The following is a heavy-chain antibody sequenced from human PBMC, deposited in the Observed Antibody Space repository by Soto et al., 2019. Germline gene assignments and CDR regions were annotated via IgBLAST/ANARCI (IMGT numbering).Heavy chain of an antibody. J-gene: IGHJ4*02. CDR1: GGSISSGGYY. V-gene: IGHV4-31*03. D-gene: IGHD4-17*01. CDR3: ASGWVTTYSH. Sequence: SETLSLTCTVSGGSISSGGYYWSWIRQHPGKGLEWIGYIYYSGSTYYNPSLKSRVTISVNTSKNQFSLKLSSVTAADTAVYYCASGWVTTYSHWGQGTLVTVSS. CDR2: IYYSGST.